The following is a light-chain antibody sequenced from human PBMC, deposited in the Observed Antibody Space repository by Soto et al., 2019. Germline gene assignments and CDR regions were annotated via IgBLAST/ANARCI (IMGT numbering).Light chain of an antibody. V-gene: IGLV1-47*01. Sequence: QSVLTQPPSASGTPGQRVSISCSGSNFNIGSKYVYWYQQLPGTAPKLLMYRNNQRPSGVPDRFSGSKSGTSASLAISGLRSEDEADYYCAAWDNNLGGPAFGGGTKLTVL. CDR1: NFNIGSKY. CDR3: AAWDNNLGGPA. CDR2: RNN. J-gene: IGLJ2*01.